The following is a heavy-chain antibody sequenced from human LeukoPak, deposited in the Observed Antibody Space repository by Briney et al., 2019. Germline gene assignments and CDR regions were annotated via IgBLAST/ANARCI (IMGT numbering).Heavy chain of an antibody. D-gene: IGHD6-19*01. CDR3: ARGSSGWPYYFDY. CDR2: INADNGNT. CDR1: GYTFTSYG. V-gene: IGHV1-3*01. J-gene: IGHJ4*02. Sequence: ASVKVSCKASGYTFTSYGISWVRQAPGQRLEWMGWINADNGNTKYSQKFQGRVTITRDTSASTAYMELSSLRSEDTAVYYCARGSSGWPYYFDYWGQGTLVTVSS.